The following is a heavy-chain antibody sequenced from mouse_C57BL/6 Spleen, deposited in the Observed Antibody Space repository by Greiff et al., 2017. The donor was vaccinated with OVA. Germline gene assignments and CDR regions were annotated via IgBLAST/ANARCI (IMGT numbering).Heavy chain of an antibody. CDR1: GYSITSGYY. CDR3: ARELLRSSFDY. V-gene: IGHV3-6*01. J-gene: IGHJ2*01. D-gene: IGHD1-1*01. CDR2: ISYDGSN. Sequence: EVQLQESGPGLVKPSQSLSLTCSVTGYSITSGYYWNWIRQFPGNKLEWMGYISYDGSNNYNPSLKNRISITRDTSKNQFFLKLNSVTTEDTATYYCARELLRSSFDYWGQGTTRTVSS.